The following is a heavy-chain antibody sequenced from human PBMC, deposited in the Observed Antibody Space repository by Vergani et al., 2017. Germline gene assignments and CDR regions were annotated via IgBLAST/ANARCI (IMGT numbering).Heavy chain of an antibody. CDR3: ASGKYYSDSTSHFRGRYFDV. V-gene: IGHV4-39*01. Sequence: QMQLQESGPGLVKASETLSLTCTVSGDSIISRSYYWGWIRQPPGKGRAWIGSIYNSGNGDSSSSLKSRVTISADTSKNQFSLRLTSVTAADTAVYYCASGKYYSDSTSHFRGRYFDVWGRGTLVTVPS. CDR2: IYNSGNG. CDR1: GDSIISRSYY. J-gene: IGHJ2*01. D-gene: IGHD3-16*01.